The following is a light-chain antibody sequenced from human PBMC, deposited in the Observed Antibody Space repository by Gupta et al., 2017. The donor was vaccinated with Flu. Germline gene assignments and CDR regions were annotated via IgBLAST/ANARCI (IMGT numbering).Light chain of an antibody. V-gene: IGKV3-20*01. CDR3: QQYGGSSGT. CDR1: QSVNNNY. J-gene: IGKJ1*01. Sequence: EIVLTQSPGTLSLSPGERATLSCRASQSVNNNYLAWYQQMPGQVPRLLIYGASSRATGIPDRFSGSGSGTDFTLTISRLEPEDFALYYCQQYGGSSGTFGQGTKVEIK. CDR2: GAS.